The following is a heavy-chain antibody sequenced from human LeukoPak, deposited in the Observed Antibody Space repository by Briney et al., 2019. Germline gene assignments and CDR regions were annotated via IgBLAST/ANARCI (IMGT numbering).Heavy chain of an antibody. D-gene: IGHD6-19*01. J-gene: IGHJ3*02. CDR3: ARQGSGDAFDI. V-gene: IGHV4-34*01. Sequence: PSETLSPTCAVYGGSFSGYYWSWIRQPPGKGLEWIGEINHSGSTNYNPSLKSRVTISVDTSKNQFSLKLSSVTAADTAVYYCARQGSGDAFDIWGQGTMVTVSS. CDR2: INHSGST. CDR1: GGSFSGYY.